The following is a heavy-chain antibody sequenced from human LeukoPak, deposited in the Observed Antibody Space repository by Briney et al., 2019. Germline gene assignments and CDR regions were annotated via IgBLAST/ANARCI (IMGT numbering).Heavy chain of an antibody. CDR2: IYHSGRD. V-gene: IGHV4-4*02. D-gene: IGHD3-10*01. J-gene: IGHJ5*02. Sequence: PSGTLSLTCAVSGGAISNSNWWSWVRQPPGKGLEWIGEIYHSGRDNYNPSLKSRVTISIDKSNNQFSLKLSSVTAADTAVYYCARHGSGTYFVSWGQGTLVTVSS. CDR1: GGAISNSNW. CDR3: ARHGSGTYFVS.